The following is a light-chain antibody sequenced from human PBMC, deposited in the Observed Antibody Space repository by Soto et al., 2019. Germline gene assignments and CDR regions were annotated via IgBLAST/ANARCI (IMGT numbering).Light chain of an antibody. CDR1: QPIMTY. CDR3: QQYYSTPLT. V-gene: IGKV1-39*01. CDR2: AAS. Sequence: DIQMTQSPSSLSASVGDEVTISCRASQPIMTYLNWYQLKPGKPPRLLIYAASSLQSGVPSRFSGSGPGTDFTLTISSLQAEDVAVYYCQQYYSTPLTFGGGTKVDIK. J-gene: IGKJ4*01.